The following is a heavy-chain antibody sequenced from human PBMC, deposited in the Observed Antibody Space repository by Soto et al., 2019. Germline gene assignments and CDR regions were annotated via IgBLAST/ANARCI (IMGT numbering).Heavy chain of an antibody. V-gene: IGHV1-8*01. D-gene: IGHD3-22*01. J-gene: IGHJ4*02. CDR1: GYTFTNYD. CDR2: MNPNSGHT. CDR3: AKSSGGSYRAFDY. Sequence: QVQLVQSGAEVKKPGASVKVSCKASGYTFTNYDINWVRQAPGQGLEWMGWMNPNSGHTGFARKLPVRVTMTKSTAISTAYMELSSLKSEDTAVYYCAKSSGGSYRAFDYWGQGTLVTVSS.